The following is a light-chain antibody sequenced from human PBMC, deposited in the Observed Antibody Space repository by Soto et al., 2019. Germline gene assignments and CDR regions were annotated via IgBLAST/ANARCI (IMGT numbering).Light chain of an antibody. J-gene: IGKJ3*01. Sequence: DIQMTQSPTSLSASVGDRVTMTCRASQGFRNYVAWYQQIPGKAPKLLSYAASTLQSGVPSRFSGSGSGTDFTLTINGLQPEDVATYSCQKYSSVPVFGPGTKVEI. CDR1: QGFRNY. CDR2: AAS. V-gene: IGKV1-27*01. CDR3: QKYSSVPV.